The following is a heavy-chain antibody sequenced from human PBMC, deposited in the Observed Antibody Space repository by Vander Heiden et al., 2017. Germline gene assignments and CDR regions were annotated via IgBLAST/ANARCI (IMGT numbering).Heavy chain of an antibody. CDR3: AKDISSSCSLTDY. CDR2: ISWNSGSI. V-gene: IGHV3-9*01. D-gene: IGHD6-13*01. CDR1: GFTFDDYA. Sequence: EVQLVESGGGLVQPGRSLRLSCAASGFTFDDYAMHWVRQAPGKGLEWVSGISWNSGSIGYADSVKGRFTISRDNAKNSLYLQMNSLRAEDTALYYCAKDISSSCSLTDYWGQGTLVTVSS. J-gene: IGHJ4*02.